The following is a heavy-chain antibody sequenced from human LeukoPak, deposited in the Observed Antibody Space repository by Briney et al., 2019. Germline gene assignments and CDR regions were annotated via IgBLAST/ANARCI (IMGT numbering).Heavy chain of an antibody. Sequence: ASVKVSCKASGFTFNSYGISWVRQAPGQGLEWMGWVSAYDGGTKYAQKLQGRVTMTTDTSTSTAYMELRSLRSDDTAVYYCARVGEYHLLYYFDYWGRGTLVTVSS. CDR2: VSAYDGGT. V-gene: IGHV1-18*01. J-gene: IGHJ4*02. CDR1: GFTFNSYG. D-gene: IGHD2-2*01. CDR3: ARVGEYHLLYYFDY.